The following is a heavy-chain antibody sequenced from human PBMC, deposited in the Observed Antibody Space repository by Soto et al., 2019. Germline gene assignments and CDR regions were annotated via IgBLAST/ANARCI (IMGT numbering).Heavy chain of an antibody. D-gene: IGHD2-2*01. Sequence: PSATLSLTCTVSGGSISSGDYYWSWIRQPPGKGLEWIGYIYFRGSTYYNPSLKSRVTISVDTSKNQFSLKLNSVTAADTAVYYCARAQLVGYYFDYWGQGILVTVSS. CDR3: ARAQLVGYYFDY. V-gene: IGHV4-30-4*01. J-gene: IGHJ4*02. CDR1: GGSISSGDYY. CDR2: IYFRGST.